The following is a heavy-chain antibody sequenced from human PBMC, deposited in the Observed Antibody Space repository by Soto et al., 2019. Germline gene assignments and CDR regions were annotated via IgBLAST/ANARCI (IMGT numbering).Heavy chain of an antibody. CDR2: IYYSGST. Sequence: QVQLQESGPGLVKPSQTLSLTCTVSGGSISSGGYYWSWIRHHPGKGLEWIGYIYYSGSTYYDPSPKSRVTISVDTSKNQFSLKLSSVTAADTAVYYCARTAYQKWFDPWGQGTLVTVSS. D-gene: IGHD2-2*01. V-gene: IGHV4-31*03. CDR3: ARTAYQKWFDP. CDR1: GGSISSGGYY. J-gene: IGHJ5*02.